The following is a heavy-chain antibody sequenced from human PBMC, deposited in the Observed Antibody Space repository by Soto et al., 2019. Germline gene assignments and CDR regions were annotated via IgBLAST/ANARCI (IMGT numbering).Heavy chain of an antibody. CDR2: IYYSGST. D-gene: IGHD3-3*01. Sequence: SETMSLTCTVSGGSLSSGDYYWSWIRPPPGKGLEWIGYIYYSGSTYYNPSLKSRVTISVDTSKNQFSLKLSSVTAADTAVYYCARAELRFLEWLLGPFDYWGQGTLVTVSS. J-gene: IGHJ4*02. CDR1: GGSLSSGDYY. V-gene: IGHV4-30-4*01. CDR3: ARAELRFLEWLLGPFDY.